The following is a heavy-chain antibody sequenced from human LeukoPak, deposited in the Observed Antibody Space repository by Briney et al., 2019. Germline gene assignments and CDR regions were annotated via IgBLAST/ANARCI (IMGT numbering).Heavy chain of an antibody. V-gene: IGHV3-15*01. CDR3: TRDREVAGPDS. J-gene: IGHJ4*02. CDR1: GFTFRNAW. Sequence: GGSLRLSCAASGFTFRNAWMSWVRQAPGWGLEWAGRIKSKVDGGTADYAAAVEGRFTISRDDSENTLSLQMSSLKSDDTAVYYCTRDREVAGPDSWGQGTLVTVSS. D-gene: IGHD6-19*01. CDR2: IKSKVDGGTA.